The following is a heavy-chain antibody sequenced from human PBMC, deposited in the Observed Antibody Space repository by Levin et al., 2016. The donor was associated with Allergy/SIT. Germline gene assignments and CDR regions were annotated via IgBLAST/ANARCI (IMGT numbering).Heavy chain of an antibody. Sequence: GESLKISCAASGFTFSSYAMSWVRQAPGKGLEWVSAISGSGGSTYYADSVKGRFTISRDNSKNTLYLQMNSLRAEDTAVYYCAKEQDQLTRKPLPPWFDYWGQGTLVTVSS. D-gene: IGHD2-2*01. CDR1: GFTFSSYA. J-gene: IGHJ4*02. CDR3: AKEQDQLTRKPLPPWFDY. CDR2: ISGSGGST. V-gene: IGHV3-23*01.